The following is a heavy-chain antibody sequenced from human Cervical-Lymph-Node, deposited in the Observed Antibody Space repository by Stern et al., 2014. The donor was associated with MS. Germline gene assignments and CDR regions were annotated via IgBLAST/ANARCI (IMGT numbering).Heavy chain of an antibody. Sequence: QVQLVQSGAEVKKPGASVKVSCKASGYTFTYYDITWVRQATGQGLEWMGWVRPSSGGTGYAQKFQGRVTMSRNTSISTAYMELSSLTSEDTAIYYCARGEIRFSDWGQGTLVTVSS. D-gene: IGHD3-3*01. J-gene: IGHJ4*02. CDR3: ARGEIRFSD. CDR2: VRPSSGGT. CDR1: GYTFTYYD. V-gene: IGHV1-8*01.